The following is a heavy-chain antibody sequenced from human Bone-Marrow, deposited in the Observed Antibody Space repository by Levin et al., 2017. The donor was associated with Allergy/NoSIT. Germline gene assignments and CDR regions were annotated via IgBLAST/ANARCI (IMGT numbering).Heavy chain of an antibody. CDR2: STGKATSHTT. CDR3: GSYTDN. CDR1: GFTLSDYH. Sequence: GGSLRLSCTASGFTLSDYHMDWVRQAPGKGLEWVGRSTGKATSHTTFYGASVKGRFTISRDDSKNSVYLQMNSLKTEDTAGYHCGSYTDNWGQGTLVTVSS. V-gene: IGHV3-72*01. J-gene: IGHJ4*02.